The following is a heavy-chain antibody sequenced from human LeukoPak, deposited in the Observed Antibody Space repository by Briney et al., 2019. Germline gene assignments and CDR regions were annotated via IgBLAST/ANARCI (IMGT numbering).Heavy chain of an antibody. CDR3: ARDTITGDAFDI. CDR2: IYYSGST. Sequence: PSETLSLTCTVSGGSISSGDYYWSWIRQPPGKGLEWIGYIYYSGSTYYNPSLKSRVTISVDTSKNQFSLKLSSVTAADTAVYYCARDTITGDAFDIWGQGTMVTVSS. J-gene: IGHJ3*02. V-gene: IGHV4-30-4*01. D-gene: IGHD5-24*01. CDR1: GGSISSGDYY.